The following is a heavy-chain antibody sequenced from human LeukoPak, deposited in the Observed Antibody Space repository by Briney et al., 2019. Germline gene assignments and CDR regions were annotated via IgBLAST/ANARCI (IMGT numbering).Heavy chain of an antibody. CDR2: IYDSGST. D-gene: IGHD2/OR15-2a*01. CDR1: GGSISNYY. CDR3: ARDLELGY. J-gene: IGHJ4*02. Sequence: SETLSLTCTVSGGSISNYYWSWIRQPPGKELEWIGYIYDSGSTSYNPSLKSRATISVDSSKNQFSLKLSSVTAADAAVYYCARDLELGYWGQGTLVTVSS. V-gene: IGHV4-59*01.